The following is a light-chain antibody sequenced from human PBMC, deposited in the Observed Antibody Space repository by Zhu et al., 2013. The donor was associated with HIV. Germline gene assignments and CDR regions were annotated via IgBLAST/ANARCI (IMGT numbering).Light chain of an antibody. J-gene: IGLJ3*02. CDR1: YTDVGAYGY. V-gene: IGLV1-51*01. CDR2: DNN. CDR3: GTWDSSLSAGV. Sequence: QSALTQPASVSGAPGQSITISCTGAYTDVGAYGYVSWYQQLPGTAPKLLIYDNNKRPSGIPDRFSGSKSGTSATLGISGLQTGDEADYYCGTWDSSLSAGVFGGGTKLTVL.